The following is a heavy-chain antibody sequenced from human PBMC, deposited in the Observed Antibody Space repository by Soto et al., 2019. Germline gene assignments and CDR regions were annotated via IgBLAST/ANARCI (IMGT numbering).Heavy chain of an antibody. Sequence: GGSLRLSCVASDFTFSYYWMYWVRQVPGKGLVRVSRIHSDGSSTTYADSVKGRFTISRDNAKNTLYLQMASLRVEDTAVYYCARGDVGAFDLWGQGTMVTVSS. CDR2: IHSDGSST. V-gene: IGHV3-74*03. D-gene: IGHD1-26*01. J-gene: IGHJ3*01. CDR3: ARGDVGAFDL. CDR1: DFTFSYYW.